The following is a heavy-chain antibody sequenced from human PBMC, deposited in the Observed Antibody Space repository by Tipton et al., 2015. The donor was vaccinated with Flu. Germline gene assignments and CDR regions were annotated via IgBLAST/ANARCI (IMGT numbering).Heavy chain of an antibody. CDR1: GGSISSSSYY. J-gene: IGHJ4*02. Sequence: LRLSCTVSGGSISSSSYYWGWIRQPPGKGLEWIGSSYYSGSTYYNPSLKSRVTISVDTSKNQFSLKLSSVTAADTAVYYCAGSIGFGYYFDYWGQGTLVTVSS. CDR3: AGSIGFGYYFDY. CDR2: SYYSGST. D-gene: IGHD3-10*01. V-gene: IGHV4-39*07.